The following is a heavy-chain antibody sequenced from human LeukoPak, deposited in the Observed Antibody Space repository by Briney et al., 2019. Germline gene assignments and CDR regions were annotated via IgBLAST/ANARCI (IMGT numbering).Heavy chain of an antibody. CDR2: IKQDGSEK. J-gene: IGHJ4*02. D-gene: IGHD1-14*01. Sequence: AGGSLRLSCAAPGFTFSGYWMSWVRQAPGKGLEWVANIKQDGSEKYYVDSVKGRFTISRDNAKNSLYLQMNSLRAEDTAVYYCAREPDWGQGTLVTVSS. CDR3: AREPD. CDR1: GFTFSGYW. V-gene: IGHV3-7*01.